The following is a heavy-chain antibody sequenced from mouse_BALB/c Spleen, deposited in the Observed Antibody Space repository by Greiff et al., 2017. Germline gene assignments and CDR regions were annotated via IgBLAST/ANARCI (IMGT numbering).Heavy chain of an antibody. Sequence: EVKLVESGPGLVKPSQSLSLTCSVTGYSITSGYYWNWIRQFPGNKLEWMGYISYDGSNNYNPSLKNRISITRDTSKNQFFLKLNSVTTEDTATYYCAREGKGWYFDVWGAGTTVTVSS. CDR2: ISYDGSN. J-gene: IGHJ1*01. V-gene: IGHV3-6*02. CDR3: AREGKGWYFDV. CDR1: GYSITSGYY.